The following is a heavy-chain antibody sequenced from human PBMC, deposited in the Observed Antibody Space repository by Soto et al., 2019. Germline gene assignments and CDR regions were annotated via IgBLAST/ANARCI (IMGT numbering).Heavy chain of an antibody. J-gene: IGHJ6*03. D-gene: IGHD3-9*01. CDR2: IKQDGSEK. CDR1: GFTFSSYW. CDR3: ARFASLDWPIYYYSFYMDV. V-gene: IGHV3-7*01. Sequence: GGSLRLSCAASGFTFSSYWMSWVRQAPGKGLEWVANIKQDGSEKYYGDSVKGRFTISRDNAKNSLYLQMNSLRAEGTAVYYCARFASLDWPIYYYSFYMDVWGEGTTVTVCS.